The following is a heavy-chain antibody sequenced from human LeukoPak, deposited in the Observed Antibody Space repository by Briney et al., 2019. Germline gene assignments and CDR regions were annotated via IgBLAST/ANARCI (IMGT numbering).Heavy chain of an antibody. CDR3: ARVPGIATA. D-gene: IGHD6-13*01. CDR1: GGSISSSSYY. Sequence: SETLSLTCTVSGGSISSSSYYWGWIRQPPGKGLEWIGSIYNNGNTYYNTSLKSRVTISVDTSKNQFSLKLSSVTAADTAVYYCARVPGIATAWGQGTLVTVSS. CDR2: IYNNGNT. V-gene: IGHV4-39*01. J-gene: IGHJ5*02.